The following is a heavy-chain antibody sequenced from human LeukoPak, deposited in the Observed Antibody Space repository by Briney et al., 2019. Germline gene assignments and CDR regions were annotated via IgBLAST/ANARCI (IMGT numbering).Heavy chain of an antibody. CDR1: GFTFSSYA. V-gene: IGHV3-30*04. CDR3: AREGVWRQQLVDYYYGMDV. J-gene: IGHJ6*02. D-gene: IGHD6-13*01. Sequence: GGSLRLSCAASGFTFSSYAIHWVRQAPGKGLEWVALISYDGSNKYYADSVKGRFTISRDNSKNTLYLQMNSLRAEDTAVYYCAREGVWRQQLVDYYYGMDVWGQGTTVTVSS. CDR2: ISYDGSNK.